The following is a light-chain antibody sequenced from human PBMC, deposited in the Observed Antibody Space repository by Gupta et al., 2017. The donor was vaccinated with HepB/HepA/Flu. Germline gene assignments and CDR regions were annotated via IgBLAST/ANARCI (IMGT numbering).Light chain of an antibody. CDR1: QSASIY. CDR3: QKRNYRQSI. CDR2: DAS. Sequence: VSTQPPATLSLSPGETATLYCRASQSASIYLAWYQQKPGQAPRLRSYDASNRATGIPASCSGSGSGTDGTLNTRSIEPEDFAEEDGQKRNYRQSILGRGNKEDIK. J-gene: IGKJ4*01. V-gene: IGKV3-11*01.